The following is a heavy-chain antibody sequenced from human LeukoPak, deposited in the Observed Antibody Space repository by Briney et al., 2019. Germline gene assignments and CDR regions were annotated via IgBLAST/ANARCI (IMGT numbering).Heavy chain of an antibody. D-gene: IGHD3-9*01. CDR2: ISGSGSST. Sequence: PGGSLRLSCAASGFTFSLYAMSWVRQAPGKGLEWVSGISGSGSSTYYAGSVKGRFTISRDNSKNTLYLPMNSLRAEDTAVYYCAKKTYDILTGGGYFDLWGRGTLDTVSS. CDR1: GFTFSLYA. J-gene: IGHJ2*01. V-gene: IGHV3-23*01. CDR3: AKKTYDILTGGGYFDL.